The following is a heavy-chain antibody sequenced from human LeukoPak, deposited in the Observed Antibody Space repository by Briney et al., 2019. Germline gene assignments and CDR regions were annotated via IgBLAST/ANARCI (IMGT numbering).Heavy chain of an antibody. J-gene: IGHJ6*03. V-gene: IGHV3-30*02. CDR3: AKSVIPTAYQGTYYMDV. CDR1: GFTFSNYG. CDR2: IRHDGSKI. D-gene: IGHD2-2*01. Sequence: GGSLRLSCEASGFTFSNYGMHWVRQASGKGLERAAFIRHDGSKIYYADSVKGRFTISRDSSKSTLYLQTNSLRAEDTAVYYCAKSVIPTAYQGTYYMDVWGKGTPVIVSS.